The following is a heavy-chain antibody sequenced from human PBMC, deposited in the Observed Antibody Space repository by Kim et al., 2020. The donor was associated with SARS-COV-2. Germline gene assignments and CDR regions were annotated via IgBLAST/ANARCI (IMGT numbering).Heavy chain of an antibody. D-gene: IGHD4-17*01. CDR3: ASSVYGDYEYGRFVGARGFDY. CDR1: GGSISSSSYY. Sequence: SETLSLTCTVSGGSISSSSYYWGWIRQPPGKGLEWIGSIYYSGSTYYNPSLKSRVTISVDTSKNQFSLKLSSVTAADTAVYYCASSVYGDYEYGRFVGARGFDYWGQGTLVTVSS. V-gene: IGHV4-39*01. CDR2: IYYSGST. J-gene: IGHJ4*02.